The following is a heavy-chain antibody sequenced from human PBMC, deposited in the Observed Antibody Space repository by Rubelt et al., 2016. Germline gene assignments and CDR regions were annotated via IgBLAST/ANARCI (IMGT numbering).Heavy chain of an antibody. CDR1: GGSFSGYY. CDR2: INHSGST. D-gene: IGHD6-19*01. CDR3: ARGTGGLGTWYDY. J-gene: IGHJ4*02. V-gene: IGHV4-34*01. Sequence: QVQLQQWGAGLLKPSETLSLTCAVYGGSFSGYYWSWIRQPPGKGLEWIGEINHSGSTNYNPSLKSRVTISVDTAKNQFSLQLNSVTPEDTAVYYCARGTGGLGTWYDYWGQGTLVTVSS.